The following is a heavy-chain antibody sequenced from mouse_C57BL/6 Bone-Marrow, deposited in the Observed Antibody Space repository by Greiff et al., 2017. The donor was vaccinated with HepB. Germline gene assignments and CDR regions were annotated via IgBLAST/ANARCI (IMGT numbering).Heavy chain of an antibody. D-gene: IGHD1-3*01. CDR2: IDPSDSYT. CDR1: GYTFTSYW. V-gene: IGHV1-50*01. J-gene: IGHJ1*03. CDR3: ARRRLTYWYFDV. Sequence: QVQLKQPGAELVKPGASVKLSCKASGYTFTSYWMQWVKQRPGQGLEWIGEIDPSDSYTNSNQKFKGKATLTVDTSSSTAYMQLSSLTSEDSAVYYCARRRLTYWYFDVWGTGTTVTVSS.